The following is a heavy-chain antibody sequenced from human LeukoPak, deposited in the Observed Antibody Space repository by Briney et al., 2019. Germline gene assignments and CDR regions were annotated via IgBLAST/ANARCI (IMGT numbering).Heavy chain of an antibody. CDR3: ARWGRSRSRGWYGY. Sequence: ASVKVSCKASGYTFTGYYVHWVRQAPGQGLEWMGRINPNSGGTNYAQKFQGRVTMTRDTSISTAYMALSRLRSDDTAVYYCARWGRSRSRGWYGYWGQGTLVTVSS. J-gene: IGHJ4*02. CDR1: GYTFTGYY. CDR2: INPNSGGT. V-gene: IGHV1-2*06. D-gene: IGHD6-19*01.